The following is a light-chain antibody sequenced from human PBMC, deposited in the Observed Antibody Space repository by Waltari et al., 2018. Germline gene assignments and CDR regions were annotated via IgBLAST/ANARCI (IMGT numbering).Light chain of an antibody. Sequence: ELVLTQSPGTLSLSPGERATLSCRASQSLQSSYLAWYQQKPGQAPRLLIYGASSRATGIADRFSGSGAGTDFTLTISRPEPEDFAVYYCQQYGSSFVFGQGTKLEIK. V-gene: IGKV3-20*01. J-gene: IGKJ2*01. CDR1: QSLQSSY. CDR2: GAS. CDR3: QQYGSSFV.